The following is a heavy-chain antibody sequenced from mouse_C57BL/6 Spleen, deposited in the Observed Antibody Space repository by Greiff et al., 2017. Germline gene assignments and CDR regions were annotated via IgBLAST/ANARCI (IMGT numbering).Heavy chain of an antibody. CDR1: GYAFSSSW. Sequence: QVQLQQSGPELVKPGASVKISCKASGYAFSSSWMNWVKQRPGQGLEWIGRIYPGGGDTNYNGKFKGKATLTADKSSSTAYMQLSSLTSEDSAVYFYGTGYSNSELDYWGQGTTLTVSS. V-gene: IGHV1-82*01. CDR3: GTGYSNSELDY. J-gene: IGHJ2*01. CDR2: IYPGGGDT. D-gene: IGHD2-5*01.